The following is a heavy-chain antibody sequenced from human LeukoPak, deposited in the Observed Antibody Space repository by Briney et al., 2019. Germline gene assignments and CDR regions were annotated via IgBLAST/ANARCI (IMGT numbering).Heavy chain of an antibody. CDR1: GFTFSSYS. CDR3: ARGRGYCSSTSCLNWFDP. J-gene: IGHJ5*02. D-gene: IGHD2-2*01. CDR2: ISSNSSYI. Sequence: GGSLRLSCAASGFTFSSYSMNWVRQAPGKGLEWVSSISSNSSYIYYADSVKGRFTISRDNAKNSLYLQMNSLRAEDTAVYYCARGRGYCSSTSCLNWFDPWGQGTLVTVSS. V-gene: IGHV3-21*01.